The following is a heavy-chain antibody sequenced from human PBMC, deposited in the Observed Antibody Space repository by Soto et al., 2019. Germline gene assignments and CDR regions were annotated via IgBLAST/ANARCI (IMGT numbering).Heavy chain of an antibody. CDR2: IYYSGST. V-gene: IGHV4-30-4*01. Sequence: QVQLQESGPGLVKPSQTLSLTCTVSGGSISSGDYYWSWIRQPPGKGLEWIGYIYYSGSTYYNPSLKSQVTISVDTSKNQFSLKLSSVTAADTAVYYSARESLLGYSYGLFDYWGQGTLVTVSS. CDR3: ARESLLGYSYGLFDY. D-gene: IGHD5-18*01. J-gene: IGHJ4*02. CDR1: GGSISSGDYY.